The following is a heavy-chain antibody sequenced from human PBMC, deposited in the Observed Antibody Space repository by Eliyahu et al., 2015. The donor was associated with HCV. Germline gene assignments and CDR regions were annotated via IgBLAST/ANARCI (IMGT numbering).Heavy chain of an antibody. V-gene: IGHV4-34*01. D-gene: IGHD2-15*01. Sequence: QVQLQQWXAGLLKPSETLSLTCAVYGGSFXGYYWXWXRQPPGKGLEWIGEINHSGSTNYNPSLKSRVTISVDTSKNQFSLKLSSVTAADTAVYYCARVPDIVVVVAATPEGTSDGFDYWGQGTLVTVSS. J-gene: IGHJ4*02. CDR1: GGSFXGYY. CDR2: INHSGST. CDR3: ARVPDIVVVVAATPEGTSDGFDY.